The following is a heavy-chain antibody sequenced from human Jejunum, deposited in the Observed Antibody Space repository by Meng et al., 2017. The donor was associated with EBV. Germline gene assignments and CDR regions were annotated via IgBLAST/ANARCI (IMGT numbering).Heavy chain of an antibody. CDR2: ISSSSNYI. CDR3: ARDAKTVTQYYFDY. CDR1: GFTFSSYS. D-gene: IGHD4-17*01. J-gene: IGHJ4*02. Sequence: EVQLVASGGGLVKAGGSXXLSCAASGFTFSSYSMNWVRQAPGKGLEWVSSISSSSNYIYYPDSVKGRFTISRDNGKNSLYLQMNSLRAEDTAVYYCARDAKTVTQYYFDYWGQGTLVTVSS. V-gene: IGHV3-21*01.